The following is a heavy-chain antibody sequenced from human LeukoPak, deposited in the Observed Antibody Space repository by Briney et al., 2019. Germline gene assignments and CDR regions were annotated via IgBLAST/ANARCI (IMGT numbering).Heavy chain of an antibody. CDR3: ARQTAMGRSGDF. CDR2: IDPSDSDT. V-gene: IGHV5-51*01. Sequence: GESLKISCKASGYSFSNYWIGWVRQMPEKGLEWMGIIDPSDSDTRYTPSFQGQVTNSADKSLTTAYLQWNSLKASDTAMYYCARQTAMGRSGDFWGQGTLVTVSS. J-gene: IGHJ4*02. D-gene: IGHD5-18*01. CDR1: GYSFSNYW.